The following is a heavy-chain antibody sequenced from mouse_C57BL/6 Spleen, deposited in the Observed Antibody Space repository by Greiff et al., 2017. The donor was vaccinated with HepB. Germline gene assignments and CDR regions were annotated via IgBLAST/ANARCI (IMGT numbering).Heavy chain of an antibody. J-gene: IGHJ3*01. CDR1: GYTFTDYN. CDR3: AGRGACFAY. V-gene: IGHV1-18*01. Sequence: VQLKQSGPELVKPGASVKIPCKASGYTFTDYNMDWVKQSHGKSLEWIGEINPNNGGTIYNQKFKGKATLTVDKSSSTAYMELRSLTSEDTAVSYCAGRGACFAYWGQGTLVTVSA. CDR2: INPNNGGT.